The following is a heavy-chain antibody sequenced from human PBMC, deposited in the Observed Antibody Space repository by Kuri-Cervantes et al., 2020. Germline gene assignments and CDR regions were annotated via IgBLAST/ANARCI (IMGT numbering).Heavy chain of an antibody. V-gene: IGHV6-1*01. J-gene: IGHJ6*02. CDR1: GDSVSSNSAA. Sequence: SCANSGDSVSSNSAAWHWIRQYPSRGLEWLGRTYYRSKWYNDYAVSVKSRITINPDTSKNQFSLQLNSVTPEDTAVYYCAREHYGMDVWGQGTTVTVSS. CDR3: AREHYGMDV. CDR2: TYYRSKWYN.